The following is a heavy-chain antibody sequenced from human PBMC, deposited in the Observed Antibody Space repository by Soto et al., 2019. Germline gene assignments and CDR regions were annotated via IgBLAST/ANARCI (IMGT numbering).Heavy chain of an antibody. CDR1: GGSISSGGYY. CDR3: ARITFGLIAVAGTESY. V-gene: IGHV4-39*01. Sequence: SETLSLTCTVSGGSISSGGYYWSWIRQHPGKGLEWIGYIYYSGSTYYNPSLKSRVTISVDTSKNQFSLKLSSVTAADTAVYYCARITFGLIAVAGTESYWGQGTLVTVSS. D-gene: IGHD6-19*01. CDR2: IYYSGST. J-gene: IGHJ4*02.